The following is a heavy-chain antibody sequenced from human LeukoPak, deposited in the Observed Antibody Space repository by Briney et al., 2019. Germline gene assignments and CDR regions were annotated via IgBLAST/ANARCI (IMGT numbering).Heavy chain of an antibody. CDR3: ARGGWYSHL. CDR1: GGSTSTYY. CDR2: IYYSGST. V-gene: IGHV4-59*01. J-gene: IGHJ5*02. D-gene: IGHD6-19*01. Sequence: PSETLSLTCTVSGGSTSTYYWSWIRQPPGKGLEWIGYIYYSGSTYNPSLKSRVTISVDTSKNQFYLKLSSVTGADTAVYYCARGGWYSHLWGQGALVTVSS.